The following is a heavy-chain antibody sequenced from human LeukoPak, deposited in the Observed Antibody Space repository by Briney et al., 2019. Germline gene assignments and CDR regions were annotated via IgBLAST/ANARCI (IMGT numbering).Heavy chain of an antibody. Sequence: GGSLRLSCAASGFTFSNAWMSWVRQAPGKGLEWVGRIKSKTDGGTTDYAAPVKVRFTISRDDSKNTLYLQMNSLKTEDTAVYYCTTDDAYCGGDCYSVDNYFDYWGQGTLVTVSS. J-gene: IGHJ4*02. V-gene: IGHV3-15*01. CDR3: TTDDAYCGGDCYSVDNYFDY. D-gene: IGHD2-21*02. CDR2: IKSKTDGGTT. CDR1: GFTFSNAW.